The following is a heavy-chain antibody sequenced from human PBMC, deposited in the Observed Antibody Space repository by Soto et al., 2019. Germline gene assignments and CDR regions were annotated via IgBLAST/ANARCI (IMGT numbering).Heavy chain of an antibody. CDR3: ARDVSNMTAVENNWLDP. CDR2: INPSGGSA. V-gene: IGHV1-46*03. Sequence: ASVKVSCKASGYTFSSYYMHWVRQAPGQGLEWMGVINPSGGSASYAQNFQGRVTMTRDTSTSTVYMELNNLRSDHTGVYYCARDVSNMTAVENNWLDPWGKSTQGTVSS. J-gene: IGHJ5*02. CDR1: GYTFSSYY. D-gene: IGHD2-8*01.